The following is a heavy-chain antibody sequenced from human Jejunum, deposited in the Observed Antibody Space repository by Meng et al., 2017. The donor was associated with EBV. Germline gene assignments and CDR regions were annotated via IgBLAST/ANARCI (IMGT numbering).Heavy chain of an antibody. CDR3: AGNGYYALEY. D-gene: IGHD3-22*01. V-gene: IGHV4-4*02. CDR1: GGSISDNAW. Sequence: LEAEGQGFGMPWGRMCLTWVLLGGSISDNAWWSWVRQPPGKGLEWLGEIYHGGGTNYNPSLESRVTISVDKSKNQFSLKLNSVTVADTAVYYCAGNGYYALEYWGPGILVHVSS. J-gene: IGHJ4*02. CDR2: IYHGGGT.